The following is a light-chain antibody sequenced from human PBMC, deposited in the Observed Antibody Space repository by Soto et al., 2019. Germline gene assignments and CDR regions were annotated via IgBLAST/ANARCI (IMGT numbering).Light chain of an antibody. V-gene: IGKV1-39*01. CDR1: QITISF. J-gene: IGKJ5*01. CDR2: GAS. Sequence: EIQLPQSPSSLYASVGDRVPTSCRASQITISFLNWYQHKPGKAPTLLIYGASSLQSGVPSRFSGSGSGTDGTLTISSLQPDDVATYYCQQSYSTPITVGQGTRLEIK. CDR3: QQSYSTPIT.